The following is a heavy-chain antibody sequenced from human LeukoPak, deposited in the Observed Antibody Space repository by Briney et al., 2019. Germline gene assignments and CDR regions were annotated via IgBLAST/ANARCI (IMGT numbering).Heavy chain of an antibody. J-gene: IGHJ4*02. CDR1: GFTFSSYA. D-gene: IGHD3-22*01. Sequence: GGSLRLSCAASGFTFSSYAMSWVRQAPGKGLEWVSAISGSGGSTYCADSVKGRFTISRDNSKNTLYLQMNSLRAEDTAVYYCLRYDSTRYYFDYWGQGTLVTVSS. CDR3: LRYDSTRYYFDY. V-gene: IGHV3-23*01. CDR2: ISGSGGST.